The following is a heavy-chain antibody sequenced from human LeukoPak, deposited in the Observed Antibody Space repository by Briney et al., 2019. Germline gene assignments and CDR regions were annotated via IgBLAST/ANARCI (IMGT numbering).Heavy chain of an antibody. CDR2: MNPNSGNT. Sequence: GASVKVSCKASGYTFTSYDIHWVRQATGQGLEWMGWMNPNSGNTGYAQKFQGRVTMTRNTSISTAYMELSSLRSEDTAVYYCARGRGIVVVTAASVAFDIWGQGTMVTVSS. D-gene: IGHD2-21*02. CDR1: GYTFTSYD. J-gene: IGHJ3*02. CDR3: ARGRGIVVVTAASVAFDI. V-gene: IGHV1-8*01.